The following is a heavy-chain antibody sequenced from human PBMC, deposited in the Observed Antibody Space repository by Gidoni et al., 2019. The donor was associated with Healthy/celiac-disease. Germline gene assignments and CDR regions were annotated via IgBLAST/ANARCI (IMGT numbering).Heavy chain of an antibody. CDR1: GFTFSSYS. CDR3: ARITMVRGDAFDI. J-gene: IGHJ3*02. Sequence: EVQLVESGGGLVKPGGSLRLSCAASGFTFSSYSMNWVRQAPGKGLEWVSSISSSSSYIYYADSVKGRFTISRDNAKNSLYLQMNSLRAEDTAVYYCARITMVRGDAFDIWGQGTMVTVSS. CDR2: ISSSSSYI. D-gene: IGHD3-10*01. V-gene: IGHV3-21*01.